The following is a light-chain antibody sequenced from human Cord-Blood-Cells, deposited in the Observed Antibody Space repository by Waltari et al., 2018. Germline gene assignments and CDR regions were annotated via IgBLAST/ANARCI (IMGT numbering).Light chain of an antibody. Sequence: DIQMTQSPSSLSASVGDRVTITCRASQSISSYLNLYQQKPGKAPKLLIYAASSVQSGVPSRFSGNGSGTDFTLTISSLQPDDFATYYCQQSYRTPWTFGQGTKVEIK. V-gene: IGKV1-39*01. CDR2: AAS. CDR1: QSISSY. J-gene: IGKJ1*01. CDR3: QQSYRTPWT.